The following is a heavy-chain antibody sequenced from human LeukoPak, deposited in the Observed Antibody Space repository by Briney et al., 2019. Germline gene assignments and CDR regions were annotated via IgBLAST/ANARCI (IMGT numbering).Heavy chain of an antibody. CDR1: GYTFTSYA. V-gene: IGHV7-4-1*02. CDR3: ARDVVPGWEAAIDC. J-gene: IGHJ4*02. D-gene: IGHD6-13*01. Sequence: AASVKVSCKASGYTFTSYAMNWVRQAPGQGLEWMGWINTNTGNPTYAQGFTGRFVFSLDTSVSTAYLQISSLKAEDTAVYYCARDVVPGWEAAIDCWGQGTLVTVSS. CDR2: INTNTGNP.